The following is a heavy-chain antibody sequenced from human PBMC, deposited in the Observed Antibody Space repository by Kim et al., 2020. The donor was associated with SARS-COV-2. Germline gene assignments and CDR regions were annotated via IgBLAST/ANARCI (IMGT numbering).Heavy chain of an antibody. Sequence: GESLKISCKGSGYSFTSYWIGWVRQMPGKGLEWMGIIYPGDSDTRYSPSFQGQVTISADKSISTAYLQWSSLKASDTAMYYCARTDYGSGSYLPAVSANYYYGMDVWGQGTTVTVSS. CDR3: ARTDYGSGSYLPAVSANYYYGMDV. CDR2: IYPGDSDT. J-gene: IGHJ6*02. D-gene: IGHD3-10*01. CDR1: GYSFTSYW. V-gene: IGHV5-51*01.